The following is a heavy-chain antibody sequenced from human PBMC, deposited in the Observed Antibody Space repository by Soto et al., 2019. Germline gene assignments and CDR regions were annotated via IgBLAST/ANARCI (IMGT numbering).Heavy chain of an antibody. Sequence: PGGSLRLSCAASGFTFSSYWMHWVRQAPGKGLEWVSSISTSINNMYYADSVKGRFTMSRDNAKNSLYPQMNSLRAEDTAVYYCAKTLYYYDTGGYQWGQGTLVTVSS. J-gene: IGHJ4*02. V-gene: IGHV3-21*04. D-gene: IGHD3-22*01. CDR1: GFTFSSYW. CDR2: ISTSINNM. CDR3: AKTLYYYDTGGYQ.